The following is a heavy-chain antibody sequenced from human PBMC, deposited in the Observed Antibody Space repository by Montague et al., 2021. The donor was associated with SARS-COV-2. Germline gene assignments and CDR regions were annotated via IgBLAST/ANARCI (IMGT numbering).Heavy chain of an antibody. V-gene: IGHV4-39*01. J-gene: IGHJ4*02. D-gene: IGHD6-25*01. CDR1: GGSISSGSYY. Sequence: SETLSLTCTVAGGSISSGSYYWGWIRQPPGKGLEWIGNIHSSGSTYYKSRVTISVDTSKNQFSLKVTSVTAAVTAVYYCARRLGGSGWLDYWGQGTLVTVSS. CDR2: IHSSGST. CDR3: ARRLGGSGWLDY.